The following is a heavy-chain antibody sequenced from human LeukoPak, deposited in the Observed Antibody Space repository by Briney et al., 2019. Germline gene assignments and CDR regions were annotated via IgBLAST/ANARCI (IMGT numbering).Heavy chain of an antibody. J-gene: IGHJ4*02. Sequence: SETLSLTCTVSGDSITSGTYYWTWIRQPAGKGLEWIGRIYTSGSTNYKPSLKSRVTMSVDTSKNQFSLKLSSVTAADTAVYYCARGLWFGDENPPYFDYWGQGTLVTVSS. CDR2: IYTSGST. V-gene: IGHV4-61*02. D-gene: IGHD3-10*01. CDR3: ARGLWFGDENPPYFDY. CDR1: GDSITSGTYY.